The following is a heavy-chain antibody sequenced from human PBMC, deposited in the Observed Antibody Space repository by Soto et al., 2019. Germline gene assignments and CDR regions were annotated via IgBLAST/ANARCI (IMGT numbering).Heavy chain of an antibody. CDR3: AKKSPGGLSGWAYAMDV. Sequence: GGSLRLSCAASGLTVRDNYMNWVRQAPGKGLEWVAIFYAGSTTFYADSVKGRFTISRDNSRNTIYLQMNSLRAEDTATYYCAKKSPGGLSGWAYAMDVWGQGTTVTVSS. CDR2: FYAGSTT. J-gene: IGHJ6*02. V-gene: IGHV3-53*01. D-gene: IGHD2-15*01. CDR1: GLTVRDNY.